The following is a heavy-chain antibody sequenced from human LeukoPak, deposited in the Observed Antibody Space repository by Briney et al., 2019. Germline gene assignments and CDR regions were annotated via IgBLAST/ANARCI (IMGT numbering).Heavy chain of an antibody. CDR2: IYHRGGT. CDR3: ARGTYDYSDAFDI. J-gene: IGHJ3*02. Sequence: SSQTLSLTCTVSGGSISSGSYYWSWIRQPAGKGLEWIGYIYHRGGTYYNPSLKSRVTISGDKSKNQFSLKLSSVTAADTAVYYCARGTYDYSDAFDIWGQGTMVTVSS. V-gene: IGHV4-30-2*01. D-gene: IGHD4-11*01. CDR1: GGSISSGSYY.